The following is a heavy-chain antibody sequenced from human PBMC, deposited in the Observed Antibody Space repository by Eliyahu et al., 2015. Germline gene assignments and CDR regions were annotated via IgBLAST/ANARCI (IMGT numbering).Heavy chain of an antibody. Sequence: EVQLFEWGGGLLQPGXXLRLSXXAXGFXXDDYAFNWVRQAPGKGXEGVSGISASGGTTYYAPSVMGRLTISRDDSKKTVYLRVDSLRAEDTAIYYCAKVKGAGAYLPMDVWGKGTTVTVSS. J-gene: IGHJ6*04. CDR3: AKVKGAGAYLPMDV. V-gene: IGHV3-23*01. D-gene: IGHD2-15*01. CDR2: ISASGGTT. CDR1: GFXXDDYA.